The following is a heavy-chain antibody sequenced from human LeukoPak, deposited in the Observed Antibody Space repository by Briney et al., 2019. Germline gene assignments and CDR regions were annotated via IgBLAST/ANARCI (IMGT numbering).Heavy chain of an antibody. J-gene: IGHJ3*02. V-gene: IGHV4-39*01. CDR3: ARQIGQRLVRGAFDI. CDR2: IYYSGST. D-gene: IGHD6-13*01. CDR1: GGSISSSSYY. Sequence: SETLSLTCTVSGGSISSSSYYWGWIRQPPGKGLEWIGSIYYSGSTYYNPSLKSRVTISVDTSKNQFSLKLSSVTAADTAVYYCARQIGQRLVRGAFDIWGQGTVVTVSS.